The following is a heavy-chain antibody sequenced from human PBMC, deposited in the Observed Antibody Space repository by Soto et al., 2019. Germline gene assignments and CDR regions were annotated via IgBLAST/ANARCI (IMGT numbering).Heavy chain of an antibody. V-gene: IGHV1-69*02. CDR1: GGTFSSYT. D-gene: IGHD4-17*01. J-gene: IGHJ4*02. CDR2: IIPILGIS. Sequence: QVQLVQSGAEVKKPGSTVKVSCKASGGTFSSYTISWVRQAPGQGLEWMGRIIPILGISNYAQKFKGRVTITADKSTSTAYMELSSLRSEDTAVYYCASVYGDYSYWGQGTLVTVSS. CDR3: ASVYGDYSY.